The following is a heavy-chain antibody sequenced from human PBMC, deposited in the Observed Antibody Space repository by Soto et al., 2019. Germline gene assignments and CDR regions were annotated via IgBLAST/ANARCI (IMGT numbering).Heavy chain of an antibody. J-gene: IGHJ4*02. V-gene: IGHV1-46*01. Sequence: QVQLVQSGAEVKKPGASVKVSCKASGYTFTSYYMHWVRQAPGLGLEWMGIINPSGGSTSYAQKFQGRVTMTRDTSTSTVYMELSSLRSEDTAVYYCARDYYDSSGYYSIHFDYWGQGTLVTVSS. CDR1: GYTFTSYY. CDR2: INPSGGST. D-gene: IGHD3-22*01. CDR3: ARDYYDSSGYYSIHFDY.